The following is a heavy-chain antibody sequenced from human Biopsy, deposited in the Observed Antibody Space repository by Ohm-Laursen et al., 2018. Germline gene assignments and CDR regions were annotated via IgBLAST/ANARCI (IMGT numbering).Heavy chain of an antibody. Sequence: SETLSLTYSVSGGSISSRNHYWGWLRQPPGKGLEWIGHVYYSGSTFYNSSLESRVTVSVDTSKNQFHLRLTSMSASDTAVYYCARHSLDDFWSGAHYYFDYWGLGTLVTVSS. CDR2: VYYSGST. V-gene: IGHV4-39*01. CDR3: ARHSLDDFWSGAHYYFDY. J-gene: IGHJ4*02. D-gene: IGHD3-3*01. CDR1: GGSISSRNHY.